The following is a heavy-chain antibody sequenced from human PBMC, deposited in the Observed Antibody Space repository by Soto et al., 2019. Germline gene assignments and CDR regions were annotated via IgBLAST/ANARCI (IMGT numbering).Heavy chain of an antibody. Sequence: SETLSLTCTVSGGSISSSSYYWGWIRQPPGNGLEWIGSIYYSGSTYYNPSLKSRVTISVDTSKNQFSLKLSSVTAADTAVYYCARRAYDFWSGYHGIPFDYWGQGALVTVSS. V-gene: IGHV4-39*01. CDR1: GGSISSSSYY. CDR3: ARRAYDFWSGYHGIPFDY. J-gene: IGHJ4*02. D-gene: IGHD3-3*01. CDR2: IYYSGST.